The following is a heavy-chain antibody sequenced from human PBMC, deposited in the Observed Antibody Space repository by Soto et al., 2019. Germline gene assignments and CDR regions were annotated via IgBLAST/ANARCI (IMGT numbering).Heavy chain of an antibody. D-gene: IGHD2-2*01. CDR1: GISVSTSDYY. J-gene: IGHJ4*02. V-gene: IGHV4-39*01. Sequence: ASETLSLTCTVSGISVSTSDYYWGWIRQPPGKGLDWIGNIYYSGSTFYNPSLRSRVTISVDTSKNQFSLKLNSVTAADTAVYFCAGFVMPASRNSDFDYWGQGTLVTVSS. CDR3: AGFVMPASRNSDFDY. CDR2: IYYSGST.